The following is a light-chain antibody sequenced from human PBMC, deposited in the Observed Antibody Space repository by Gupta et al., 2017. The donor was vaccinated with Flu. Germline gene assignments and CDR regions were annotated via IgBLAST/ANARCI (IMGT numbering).Light chain of an antibody. CDR1: ALPNQY. J-gene: IGLJ2*01. CDR3: QSADNSGRHRV. V-gene: IGLV3-25*01. Sequence: SYELTQPPSVSVSPGQTARITCSGDALPNQYAYWYQQKAGQAPAVLIYKDKERASGIPERFSGSSSGTTVTLTISGVQAEDEADYYCQSADNSGRHRVFGGGTKLTVL. CDR2: KDK.